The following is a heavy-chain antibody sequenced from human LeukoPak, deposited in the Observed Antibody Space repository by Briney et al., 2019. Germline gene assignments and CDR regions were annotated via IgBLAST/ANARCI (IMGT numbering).Heavy chain of an antibody. CDR2: ISISSSYI. D-gene: IGHD3-9*01. Sequence: PGGSLRLSCAASGFTFSDYSIIWVRQAPGKGLEWVSSISISSSYIYYADSVKGRFTISRDNAKDSLYLQMNSLRAEDTAVYYCARGRDDVLAGYLPPYFDYWGQGTLVTVSS. V-gene: IGHV3-21*01. CDR1: GFTFSDYS. CDR3: ARGRDDVLAGYLPPYFDY. J-gene: IGHJ4*02.